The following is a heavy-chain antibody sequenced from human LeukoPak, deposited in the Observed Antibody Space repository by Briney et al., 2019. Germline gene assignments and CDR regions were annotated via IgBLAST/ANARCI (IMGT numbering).Heavy chain of an antibody. J-gene: IGHJ6*02. CDR1: GYTLTELS. Sequence: ASVKVSCKVSGYTLTELSMHWVRQAPGKGLEWMGGFDPEDGETIYAQKFQGRVTMTRDTSTSTVYMELSSLRSEDTAVYYCARGRQWLVAGGMDVWGQGTTVTVSS. CDR2: FDPEDGET. D-gene: IGHD6-19*01. CDR3: ARGRQWLVAGGMDV. V-gene: IGHV1-24*01.